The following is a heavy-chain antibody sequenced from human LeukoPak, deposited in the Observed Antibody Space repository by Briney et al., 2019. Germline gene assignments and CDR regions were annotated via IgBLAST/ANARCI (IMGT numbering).Heavy chain of an antibody. CDR1: GGSFSGYY. Sequence: SETLSLTCAVYGGSFSGYYWSWIRQPPGKGLEWIGEINHSGSTNYYPSLKSRVTISVDTSKNQFSLKLSSVTAADTAVYYCARDSEDTTMGPGHWGQGTLVTVSS. CDR3: ARDSEDTTMGPGH. J-gene: IGHJ4*02. CDR2: INHSGST. V-gene: IGHV4-34*01. D-gene: IGHD5-18*01.